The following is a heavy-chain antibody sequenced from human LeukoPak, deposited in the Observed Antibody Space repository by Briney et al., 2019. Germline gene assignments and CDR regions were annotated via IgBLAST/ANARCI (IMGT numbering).Heavy chain of an antibody. CDR3: AREGAGLYYYGMDV. V-gene: IGHV3-48*01. Sequence: GGSLRLSCAASGFTFSSYSMNWVRQAPGKGLEWVSYISSSSSSTIYYADSVKGRFTISRDNAKNSLYLQKNSLRAEDTAVYYCAREGAGLYYYGMDVWGQGTTVTVSS. J-gene: IGHJ6*02. CDR1: GFTFSSYS. D-gene: IGHD4/OR15-4a*01. CDR2: ISSSSSSTI.